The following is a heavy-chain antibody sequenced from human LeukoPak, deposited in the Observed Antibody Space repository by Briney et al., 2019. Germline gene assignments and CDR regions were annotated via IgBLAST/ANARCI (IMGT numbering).Heavy chain of an antibody. CDR3: ARDGGKDYYGSGSYYPKWFDP. CDR1: GGSFSGYY. J-gene: IGHJ5*02. Sequence: SETLSLTCAVYGGSFSGYYWSWIRQPPGKGLEWIGEIYHRGSTNYNPSLKSRVTISVDKSKNHFSLNLSSVTAADTAVYYCARDGGKDYYGSGSYYPKWFDPWGQGTLVTVSS. V-gene: IGHV4-34*01. D-gene: IGHD3-10*01. CDR2: IYHRGST.